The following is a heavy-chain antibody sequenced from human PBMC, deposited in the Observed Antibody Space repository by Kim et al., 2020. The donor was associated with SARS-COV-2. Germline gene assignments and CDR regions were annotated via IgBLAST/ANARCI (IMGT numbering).Heavy chain of an antibody. J-gene: IGHJ6*03. CDR3: AKDNRSHYYYMDV. V-gene: IGHV3-9*01. CDR2: ISWNSGSI. CDR1: GFTFGDYA. Sequence: GGSLRLSCAASGFTFGDYAMHWVRQAPGKGLEWVSGISWNSGSIGYADSVKGRFTISRDNAKYSLYQQMNSLRAEDTALYYCAKDNRSHYYYMDVWGKGTTVTVSS.